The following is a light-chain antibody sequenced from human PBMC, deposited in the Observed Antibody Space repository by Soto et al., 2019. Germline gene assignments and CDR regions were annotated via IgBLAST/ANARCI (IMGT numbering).Light chain of an antibody. CDR1: QSVSSN. V-gene: IGKV3-15*01. CDR2: GAS. CDR3: QHYNNWPPWT. J-gene: IGKJ1*01. Sequence: EIVLIQSPATLSLSPGERATLSCRASQSVSSNLAWYQQKPGQAPRLLIYGASTRATGIPARFSGSGSGTEFTLTNSSLQSEDFAVYYCQHYNNWPPWTFGQGTKVDIK.